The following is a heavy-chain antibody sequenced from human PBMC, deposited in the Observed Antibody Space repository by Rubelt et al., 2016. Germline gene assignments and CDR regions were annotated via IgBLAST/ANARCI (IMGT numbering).Heavy chain of an antibody. Sequence: EVQLLESGGGLVQPGGSLRLSCAASGFTFSTYAMSWVRQAPGKGLEWVSSIRRGGDTYYADSVKGRFTISRDNSKNTLYLQMNGLRAEDTAVYYCVQEWMVGPTGGGQGTLVTVSS. CDR2: IRRGGDT. V-gene: IGHV3-23*01. CDR3: VQEWMVGPTG. J-gene: IGHJ4*02. D-gene: IGHD1-26*01. CDR1: GFTFSTYA.